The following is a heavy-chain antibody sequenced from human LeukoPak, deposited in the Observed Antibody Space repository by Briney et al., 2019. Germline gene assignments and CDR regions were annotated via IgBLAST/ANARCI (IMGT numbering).Heavy chain of an antibody. Sequence: ASVKVSCKASGYTFTGYYIHWVRRAPGQGLEWMGWINPNSGGTNNAQKFQGRVTMTRDTSITTAYMELSRLRSDDTAVYYCARASSSWDFDYWGQGTLVTVSS. J-gene: IGHJ4*02. D-gene: IGHD6-13*01. CDR3: ARASSSWDFDY. CDR1: GYTFTGYY. CDR2: INPNSGGT. V-gene: IGHV1-2*02.